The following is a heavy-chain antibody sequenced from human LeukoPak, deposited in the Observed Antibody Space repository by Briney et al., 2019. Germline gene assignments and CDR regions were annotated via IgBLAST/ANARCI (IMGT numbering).Heavy chain of an antibody. D-gene: IGHD2-2*02. J-gene: IGHJ5*02. CDR2: INHSGST. CDR3: ARGCIGYCSNTSCYTLLNWFDP. CDR1: GGSFSGYY. Sequence: SETLSLTCAVYGGSFSGYYWSWIRQPPGKGLEWIGEINHSGSTNYNPSLKSRVTISVDTSKNQFSLKLSSVTAADTAVYYCARGCIGYCSNTSCYTLLNWFDPWGQGTLVTVSS. V-gene: IGHV4-34*01.